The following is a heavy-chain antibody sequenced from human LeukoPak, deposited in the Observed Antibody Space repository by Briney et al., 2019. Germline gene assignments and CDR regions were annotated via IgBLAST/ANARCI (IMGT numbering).Heavy chain of an antibody. V-gene: IGHV4-30-2*03. CDR2: IYHSGST. Sequence: PSQTLSLTCAVSGGSISSGGYSWSWIRQPPGKGLEWIGYIYHSGSTYYNPSLKSRVTISVDTSKNQFSLKLSSVTAADTAVYYCARPWSECSGGSCYVGLSAFDIWGQGTMVTVSS. CDR1: GGSISSGGYS. J-gene: IGHJ3*02. D-gene: IGHD2-15*01. CDR3: ARPWSECSGGSCYVGLSAFDI.